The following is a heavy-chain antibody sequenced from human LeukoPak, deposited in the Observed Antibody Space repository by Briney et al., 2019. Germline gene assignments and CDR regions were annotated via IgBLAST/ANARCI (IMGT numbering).Heavy chain of an antibody. V-gene: IGHV4-61*01. Sequence: SEPLSLTCTVSGGPVSSGSYSWRWIPQPPGKRLEWIGYIYNSGSTNYNPSLKSRVSISVDTSKNQFSLKLSSVTAADTAVYYCARENGVPLWYFDLWGRGTLVTVSS. J-gene: IGHJ2*01. CDR3: ARENGVPLWYFDL. D-gene: IGHD1-1*01. CDR2: IYNSGST. CDR1: GGPVSSGSYS.